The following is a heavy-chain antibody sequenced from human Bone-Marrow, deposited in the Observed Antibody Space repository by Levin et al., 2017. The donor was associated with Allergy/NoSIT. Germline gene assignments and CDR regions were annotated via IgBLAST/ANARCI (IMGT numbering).Heavy chain of an antibody. V-gene: IGHV1-8*01. CDR2: MNPKSGNT. CDR1: GYTFSDYD. CDR3: ARRDRITTYGVVHNGMDV. D-gene: IGHD3-3*01. J-gene: IGHJ6*02. Sequence: AASVKVSCEASGYTFSDYDINWLRQANGQGFEWMGWMNPKSGNTGSAQKFQGRVSLTRNTSISTAYMELSSLTSEDTAVYYCARRDRITTYGVVHNGMDVWGQGTTVAVSS.